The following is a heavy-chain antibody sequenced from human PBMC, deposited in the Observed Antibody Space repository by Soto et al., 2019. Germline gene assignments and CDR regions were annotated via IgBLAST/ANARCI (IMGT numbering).Heavy chain of an antibody. V-gene: IGHV1-18*01. CDR2: ISAYNGIA. Sequence: QVQLMQSGPEVNKPGASVKVSCKASGYSFTTYGITWVRQAPGQGLEWMGWISAYNGIANYAQKFQGRINMTTDTSTNTAYMELRSLRSDDAAVYYCARNGGSSSPLDYWGQGTLVTVSS. J-gene: IGHJ4*02. D-gene: IGHD6-6*01. CDR3: ARNGGSSSPLDY. CDR1: GYSFTTYG.